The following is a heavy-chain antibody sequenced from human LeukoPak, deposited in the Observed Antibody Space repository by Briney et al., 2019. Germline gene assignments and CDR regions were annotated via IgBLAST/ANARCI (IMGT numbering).Heavy chain of an antibody. CDR3: ATARRGFGELFSSFDY. Sequence: SGTLSLTCTVSGGSISSYYWSWIRQPPGKGLEWIGYIFYTGSTNYNPSLKSRVTISVDTSKNQFSLKLSSVTAADTAAYYCATARRGFGELFSSFDYWGQGTLVTVSS. CDR2: IFYTGST. V-gene: IGHV4-59*08. CDR1: GGSISSYY. D-gene: IGHD3-10*01. J-gene: IGHJ4*02.